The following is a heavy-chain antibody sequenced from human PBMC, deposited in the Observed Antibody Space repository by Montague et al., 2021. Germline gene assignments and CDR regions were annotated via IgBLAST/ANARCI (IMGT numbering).Heavy chain of an antibody. V-gene: IGHV4-59*01. Sequence: SETLSLTCSVSGASISDYYWSWIRQPPGKGLEWIGYIYYSRRTNYNPSLKSRVITSVDTSKNQFSLKLSSVTAADTAFYYCAVTNPYYYYGMDVWGQGTTVTVSS. J-gene: IGHJ6*02. CDR1: GASISDYY. CDR3: AVTNPYYYYGMDV. CDR2: IYYSRRT. D-gene: IGHD1-14*01.